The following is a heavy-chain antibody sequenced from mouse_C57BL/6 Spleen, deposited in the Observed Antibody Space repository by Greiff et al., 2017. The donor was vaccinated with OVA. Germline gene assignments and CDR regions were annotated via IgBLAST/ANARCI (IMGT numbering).Heavy chain of an antibody. CDR3: AKNEGPYYYGWFAY. Sequence: QVQLKESGPGLVQPSQRLSITCTVSGFSLTSYGVHWVRQSPGKGLEWLGVIWRGGSTDYNAAFMSRLSITKDNSKSQVFFKMNSLQADDTAIYYCAKNEGPYYYGWFAYWGQGTLVTVSA. V-gene: IGHV2-5*01. CDR1: GFSLTSYG. CDR2: IWRGGST. J-gene: IGHJ3*01. D-gene: IGHD1-1*01.